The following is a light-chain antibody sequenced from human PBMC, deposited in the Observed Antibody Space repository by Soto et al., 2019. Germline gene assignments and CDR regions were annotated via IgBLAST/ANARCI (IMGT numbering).Light chain of an antibody. CDR1: QGIRND. Sequence: DIQMTQSPSSLSASVGDRVTITCRASQGIRNDLSWYQLKQGKAPRRLISDASTLRSGVPPRFSGSGSGTEFTLTISSLQPEDCATYYCLQYNSYPFTFGPGTKVDV. CDR3: LQYNSYPFT. J-gene: IGKJ3*01. CDR2: DAS. V-gene: IGKV1-17*01.